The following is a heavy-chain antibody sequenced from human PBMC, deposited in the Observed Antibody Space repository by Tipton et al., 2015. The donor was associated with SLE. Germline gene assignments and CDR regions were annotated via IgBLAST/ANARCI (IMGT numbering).Heavy chain of an antibody. J-gene: IGHJ4*02. D-gene: IGHD2-8*01. CDR1: GGSISSSSYY. V-gene: IGHV4-39*07. Sequence: TLSLTCPVSGGSISSSSYYWGWMRQSPGQGLEWIASIYYTGSTYCNPSLKSRVTLSIDRSRNQVSLKLDSVTAADTAVYYCARHRGYFTVSDYIDHWGQGTLVTVSS. CDR3: ARHRGYFTVSDYIDH. CDR2: IYYTGST.